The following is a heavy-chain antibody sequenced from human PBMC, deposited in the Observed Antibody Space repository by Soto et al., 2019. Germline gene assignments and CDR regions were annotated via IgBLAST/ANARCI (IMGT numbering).Heavy chain of an antibody. D-gene: IGHD3-22*01. V-gene: IGHV4-39*02. CDR1: GGSISSSSYY. Sequence: PSETLSLTCTVSGGSISSSSYYWGWIRQPPGKGLEWIGSIYYSGSTYYNPPLKSRVTISVDTSKNQFSLKLSSVTAADTAVYYCARDYYDSSGYYATFDYWGQGTLVTVSS. CDR2: IYYSGST. J-gene: IGHJ4*02. CDR3: ARDYYDSSGYYATFDY.